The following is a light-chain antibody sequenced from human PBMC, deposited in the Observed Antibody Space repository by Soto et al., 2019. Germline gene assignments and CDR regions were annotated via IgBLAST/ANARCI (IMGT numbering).Light chain of an antibody. V-gene: IGKV3-11*01. Sequence: EVVLTQSPGTLSLSPGGRATLFCRASQSVSRRLAWYQQRPGQSPRLLISGASMRASGVPVRFIGSGSGTDFTLTISSLEPEDSAVYYCQQRHMWPITFGQGTRLEI. J-gene: IGKJ5*01. CDR3: QQRHMWPIT. CDR1: QSVSRR. CDR2: GAS.